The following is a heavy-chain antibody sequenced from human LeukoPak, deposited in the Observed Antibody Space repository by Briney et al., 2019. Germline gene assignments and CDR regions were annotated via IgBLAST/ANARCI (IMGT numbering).Heavy chain of an antibody. CDR1: GGSFSGYY. Sequence: PSETLSLTCAVYGGSFSGYYWSWLRQPPGKGLEWIGEINHSGSTNYNPSLKSRVTISVDTSKNQFSLKLSSVTAADTAVYYCARLVVAASHDAFDIWGQGTMVTVSS. D-gene: IGHD2-15*01. V-gene: IGHV4-34*01. CDR3: ARLVVAASHDAFDI. J-gene: IGHJ3*02. CDR2: INHSGST.